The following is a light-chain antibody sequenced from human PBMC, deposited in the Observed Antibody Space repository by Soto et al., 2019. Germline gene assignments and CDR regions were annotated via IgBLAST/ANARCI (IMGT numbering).Light chain of an antibody. J-gene: IGLJ1*01. Sequence: LTQSPSVSVAPGQTVSITCGGYNIGSKSVHWYQQKPGQAPVLVVYDDSDRRSGIPERFSGSNSGNTATLTITRVEAGDEADYHCLVWDSRSEHYVFGTGTKVNV. CDR1: NIGSKS. CDR2: DDS. CDR3: LVWDSRSEHYV. V-gene: IGLV3-21*02.